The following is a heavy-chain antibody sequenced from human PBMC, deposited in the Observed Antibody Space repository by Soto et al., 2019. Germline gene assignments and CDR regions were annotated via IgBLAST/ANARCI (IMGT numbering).Heavy chain of an antibody. CDR2: IDVGSGNA. Sequence: SVKVSCKTSGFTLSSSAVHWVRQARGHRLQWIGWIDVGSGNANYAQMDQERVTISRDMSTSTAYMELTSVTAADTAVYYCARDQLEGNWFDPWGQGTLVTV. CDR3: ARDQLEGNWFDP. D-gene: IGHD1-1*01. V-gene: IGHV1-58*01. J-gene: IGHJ5*02. CDR1: GFTLSSSA.